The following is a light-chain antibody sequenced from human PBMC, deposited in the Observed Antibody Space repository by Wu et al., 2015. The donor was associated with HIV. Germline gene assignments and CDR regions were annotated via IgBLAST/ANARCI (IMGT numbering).Light chain of an antibody. Sequence: EIVLTQSPATLSLSPGQRATLSCRASQSVNNNLAWYQQKPGQPPRLLIYGASNRATGIPARFSGSGSGTDFTLTISSLEPEDFAVYYCQQRSGWLYTFGPGDHSGYQT. J-gene: IGKJ3*01. V-gene: IGKV3-11*01. CDR2: GAS. CDR1: QSVNNN. CDR3: QQRSGWLYT.